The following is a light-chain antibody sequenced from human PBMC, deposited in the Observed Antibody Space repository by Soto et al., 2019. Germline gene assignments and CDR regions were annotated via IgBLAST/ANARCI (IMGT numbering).Light chain of an antibody. CDR2: DAS. CDR1: QSVNSN. J-gene: IGKJ4*01. V-gene: IGKV3-11*01. Sequence: EIVMTQSPATLSLSPGERATLSCRASQSVNSNLAWYQQKPGQAPRLLIYDASNRATGIPARFSGSGSGTDFTLTISSLEPEDFAVYYCQQRSNWLTFGGGTKVDIK. CDR3: QQRSNWLT.